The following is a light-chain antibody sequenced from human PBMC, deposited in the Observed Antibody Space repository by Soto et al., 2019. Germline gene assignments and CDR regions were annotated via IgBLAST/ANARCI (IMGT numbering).Light chain of an antibody. Sequence: QSALAQPASVSGSPGQSITISCTGTSNDVGSYNFVSWYQQHPGKAPKLVIYEGSKRPSGVSNRFSGSKSGNTASLTISGLQAEDEADYYCCSYAGSSTLYVFGTGNKVTVL. CDR1: SNDVGSYNF. V-gene: IGLV2-23*01. CDR2: EGS. CDR3: CSYAGSSTLYV. J-gene: IGLJ1*01.